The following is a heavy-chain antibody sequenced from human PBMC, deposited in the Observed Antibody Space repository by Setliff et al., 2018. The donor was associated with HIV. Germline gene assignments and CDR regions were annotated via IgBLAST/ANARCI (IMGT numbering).Heavy chain of an antibody. CDR2: VFPDDSDT. Sequence: ESLKISCQASGYSFTTLWIAWVRQMPGKGLEWMGMVFPDDSDTRYSQSFQGQVSMSADKSINTAYLQWSSLKASDTAVYYCARSMGFKATTRLDFWGPGTLVTVSS. CDR1: GYSFTTLW. CDR3: ARSMGFKATTRLDF. J-gene: IGHJ4*02. V-gene: IGHV5-51*01. D-gene: IGHD3-10*01.